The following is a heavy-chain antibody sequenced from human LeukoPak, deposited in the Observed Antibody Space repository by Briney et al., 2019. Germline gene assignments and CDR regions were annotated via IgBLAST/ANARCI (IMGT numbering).Heavy chain of an antibody. CDR1: GGTFSSYA. CDR2: IIPILGIA. CDR3: ARDKEGSSSSLGYYYMDV. D-gene: IGHD6-6*01. J-gene: IGHJ6*03. V-gene: IGHV1-69*04. Sequence: GASVKVSCKASGGTFSSYAISWVRQAPGQGLEWMGRIIPILGIANYAQKFQGRVTITADKSTSTAYMELSSLRSEDTAVYYCARDKEGSSSSLGYYYMDVWGKGTTVTVSS.